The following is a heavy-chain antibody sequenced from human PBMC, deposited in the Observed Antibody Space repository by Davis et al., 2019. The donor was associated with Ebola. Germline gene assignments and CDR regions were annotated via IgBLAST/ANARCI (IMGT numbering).Heavy chain of an antibody. CDR2: ISGSGGST. CDR3: ARVGYYDSNHDAFDI. D-gene: IGHD3-22*01. CDR1: VITFSSYA. Sequence: GESLKISCTDSVITFSSYAMTWVRQAPGKGLEWVSAISGSGGSTYYADSVKGRFTISRDNSKKTLYLQMSSLRSEDTAVYYCARVGYYDSNHDAFDIWGQGTMVTVSS. V-gene: IGHV3-23*01. J-gene: IGHJ3*02.